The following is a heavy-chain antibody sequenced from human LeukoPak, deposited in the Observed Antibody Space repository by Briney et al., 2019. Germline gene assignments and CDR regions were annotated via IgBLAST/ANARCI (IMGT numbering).Heavy chain of an antibody. J-gene: IGHJ4*02. CDR1: GFTFSTYG. V-gene: IGHV3-33*01. CDR2: VWYDGNKK. Sequence: GGSLRLSCAASGFTFSTYGMHWVRQAPGKGLEWVAVVWYDGNKKYYADSVKGRFTVSKDNSKNTLYLQMNSLRAEDTAVYYCARESCYYDSGGHCGDYWGQGTLVTVSS. D-gene: IGHD3-10*01. CDR3: ARESCYYDSGGHCGDY.